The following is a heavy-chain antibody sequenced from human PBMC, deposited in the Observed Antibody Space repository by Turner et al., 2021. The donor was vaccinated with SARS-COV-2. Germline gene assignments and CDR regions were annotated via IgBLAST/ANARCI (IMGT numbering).Heavy chain of an antibody. Sequence: QVQLQQWGAGLLKTSETLSLSCAVHGGSFRGYYWSWIRQPPGEGLDWIGEINHSGSTNYNPSLKSRIIISIDTAKNQFSRNLNSVTAADTAVYYCARAGREGFDPWGQGTLVTVSS. V-gene: IGHV4-34*01. CDR2: INHSGST. CDR3: ARAGREGFDP. D-gene: IGHD1-26*01. J-gene: IGHJ5*02. CDR1: GGSFRGYY.